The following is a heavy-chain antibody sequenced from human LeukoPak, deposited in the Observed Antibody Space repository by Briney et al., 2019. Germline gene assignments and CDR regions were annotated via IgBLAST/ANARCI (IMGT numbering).Heavy chain of an antibody. Sequence: SETLSLTCTVSGGSLSSYYWSWIRQPPGKGLEWIGYIYYSGSTNYNPSLKSRVTISVDTSKNQFSLKLSSVTAADTAVYYCSSHSRAGHYYFYYMVVWGKGTTVTVSS. CDR2: IYYSGST. J-gene: IGHJ6*03. V-gene: IGHV4-59*01. D-gene: IGHD6-13*01. CDR1: GGSLSSYY. CDR3: SSHSRAGHYYFYYMVV.